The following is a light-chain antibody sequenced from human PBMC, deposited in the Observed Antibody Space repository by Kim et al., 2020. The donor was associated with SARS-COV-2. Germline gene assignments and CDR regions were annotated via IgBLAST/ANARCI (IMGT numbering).Light chain of an antibody. CDR2: GNN. J-gene: IGLJ3*02. Sequence: QSVLTQPPSASGTPGQRVTISCSGSSSNIGSNTVHWYQQLPGTAPKLLIYGNNQRPSGVPDRFSGSKSGTSASLAISGLQSEDEADYYCAAWDDSLNGWVFGGGTQLTVL. CDR3: AAWDDSLNGWV. V-gene: IGLV1-44*01. CDR1: SSNIGSNT.